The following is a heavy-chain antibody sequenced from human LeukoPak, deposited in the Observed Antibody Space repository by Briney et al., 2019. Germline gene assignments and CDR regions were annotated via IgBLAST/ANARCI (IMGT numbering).Heavy chain of an antibody. Sequence: SETLSLTCAVYGGSFSGYYWSWIRQPPGKGLEWIGEINHSGSTNYNPSLKSRVTISVDTSKNQFSLKLSSVTAADTAVYYCARAHRHYDILTGYYNDYYFDYWGQGTLVTVSS. J-gene: IGHJ4*02. CDR3: ARAHRHYDILTGYYNDYYFDY. V-gene: IGHV4-34*01. CDR1: GGSFSGYY. D-gene: IGHD3-9*01. CDR2: INHSGST.